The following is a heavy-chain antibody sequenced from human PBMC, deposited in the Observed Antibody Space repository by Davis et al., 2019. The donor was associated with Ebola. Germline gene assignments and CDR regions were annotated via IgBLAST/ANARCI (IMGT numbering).Heavy chain of an antibody. Sequence: SETLSLTCAVSGGSISSSNWWRWVRQPPGKGLEWIGEIYHSGSTNYNPSLKSRVTISVDTSKNQFSLKLSSVTAADTAVYYCARRGRARGMDVWGQGTTVTVSS. D-gene: IGHD3-10*01. CDR2: IYHSGST. CDR3: ARRGRARGMDV. J-gene: IGHJ6*02. V-gene: IGHV4-4*02. CDR1: GGSISSSNW.